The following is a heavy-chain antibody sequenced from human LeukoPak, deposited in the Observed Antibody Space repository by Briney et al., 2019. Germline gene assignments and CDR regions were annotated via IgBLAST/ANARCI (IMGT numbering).Heavy chain of an antibody. V-gene: IGHV3-33*01. CDR2: IWSDATNQ. CDR3: ARKCSGGSCYGDY. J-gene: IGHJ4*02. Sequence: GGSLRLSCEASGFTFSHYGMHWVRQAPGKGLEWVAVIWSDATNQFYADSVKGRFTISRDNAKNSLHLQMNSLRAEDTAVYYCARKCSGGSCYGDYWGQGTLVTVSS. CDR1: GFTFSHYG. D-gene: IGHD2-15*01.